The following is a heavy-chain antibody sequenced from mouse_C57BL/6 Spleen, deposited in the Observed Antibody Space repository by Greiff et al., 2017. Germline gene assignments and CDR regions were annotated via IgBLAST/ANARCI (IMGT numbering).Heavy chain of an antibody. J-gene: IGHJ1*03. Sequence: VQLQQSGAELVKPGASVTLSCTASGFHITDYYMHWVKQRTEQGLEWIGRIDPEDGETKYAPNLHGKATITADTSSNTADLQLSSMTSEDTAVSYCARTTTVVADWYFDVWGTGTTVTVSS. D-gene: IGHD1-1*01. CDR1: GFHITDYY. CDR2: IDPEDGET. CDR3: ARTTTVVADWYFDV. V-gene: IGHV14-2*01.